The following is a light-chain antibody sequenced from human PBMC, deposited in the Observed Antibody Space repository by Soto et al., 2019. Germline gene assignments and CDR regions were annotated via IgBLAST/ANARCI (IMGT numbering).Light chain of an antibody. Sequence: QLVLTQPASVSGSPGQSITISCSGSGSDIGTYNFVSWYQHHPGRAPKLIISEVANRPSGVSDRFSGSKSGSLASLTISGLQADDEAVYYCSSYTNTGTLVVFGVGTKVTVL. V-gene: IGLV2-14*01. CDR1: GSDIGTYNF. CDR3: SSYTNTGTLVV. J-gene: IGLJ3*02. CDR2: EVA.